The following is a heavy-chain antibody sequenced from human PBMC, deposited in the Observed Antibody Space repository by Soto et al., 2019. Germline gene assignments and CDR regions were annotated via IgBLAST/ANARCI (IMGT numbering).Heavy chain of an antibody. D-gene: IGHD5-18*01. J-gene: IGHJ4*02. Sequence: EVQLLESGGGLVQPGGSLRLSCAASGFTFSSYAMSWVRQAPGKGLEWVSTISGSGGSTYYADSVKGRFTISRDNSKNXVYLQMNSLRAEDTAVYYCAKDGLGAYSYGSYYFDYWGQGTLVTVSS. CDR2: ISGSGGST. CDR3: AKDGLGAYSYGSYYFDY. V-gene: IGHV3-23*01. CDR1: GFTFSSYA.